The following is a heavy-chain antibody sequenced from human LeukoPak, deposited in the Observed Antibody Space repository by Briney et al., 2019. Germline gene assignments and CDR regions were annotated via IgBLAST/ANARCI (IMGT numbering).Heavy chain of an antibody. J-gene: IGHJ6*03. CDR1: GFTFSSYE. CDR2: ISSSSSTI. Sequence: GGSLRLSCAASGFTFSSYEMNWVRQAPGKGLEWVSYISSSSSTIYYADSVKGRFTISRDNAKNSLYLQMNSLRAEDTAVYYCARLTPGPIAAANYYYYYMDVWGKGTTVTVSS. V-gene: IGHV3-48*01. CDR3: ARLTPGPIAAANYYYYYMDV. D-gene: IGHD6-13*01.